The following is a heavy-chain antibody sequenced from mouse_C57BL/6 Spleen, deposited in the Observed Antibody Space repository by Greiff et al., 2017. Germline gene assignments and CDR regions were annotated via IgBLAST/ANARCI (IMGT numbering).Heavy chain of an antibody. Sequence: VQLQQSGPELVKPGASVKISCKASGYAFSSSWMNWVKQRPGKGLEWIGRIYPGDGDTNYNGKFKGKATLTADKSSSTAYMQLSSLTSEDSAVYFCAKESHCYGGSHWYFDVWGTGTTVTVSS. CDR1: GYAFSSSW. J-gene: IGHJ1*03. CDR2: IYPGDGDT. V-gene: IGHV1-82*01. D-gene: IGHD1-1*01. CDR3: AKESHCYGGSHWYFDV.